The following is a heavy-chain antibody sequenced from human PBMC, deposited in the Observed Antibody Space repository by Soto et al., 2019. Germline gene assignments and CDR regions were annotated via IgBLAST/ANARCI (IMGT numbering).Heavy chain of an antibody. D-gene: IGHD3-10*01. CDR1: GFTFSSYW. V-gene: IGHV3-7*01. CDR2: IKQDGSEK. J-gene: IGHJ6*02. Sequence: GGSLRLSCAASGFTFSSYWMSWVRQAPGKGLEWVANIKQDGSEKYYVDSVKGRFTISRDNAKNSLYLQMNSLRAEDTAVYYCASVGPRGHYGSGSDYYYYYGMDVWGQGTTVTVSS. CDR3: ASVGPRGHYGSGSDYYYYYGMDV.